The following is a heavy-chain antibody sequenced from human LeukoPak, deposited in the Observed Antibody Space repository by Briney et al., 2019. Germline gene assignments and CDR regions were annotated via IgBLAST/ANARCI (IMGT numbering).Heavy chain of an antibody. J-gene: IGHJ5*02. CDR1: GYTFTGYY. Sequence: ASVKVSCRASGYTFTGYYMHWVRQTPGQGLEWMGWINPNSGGTNYAQKFQGRVTMTRDTSISTAYMELSRLRSDDTAVYYCARDPGDGDTNWFDPWGQGTLVTVSS. D-gene: IGHD3-10*01. CDR3: ARDPGDGDTNWFDP. V-gene: IGHV1-2*02. CDR2: INPNSGGT.